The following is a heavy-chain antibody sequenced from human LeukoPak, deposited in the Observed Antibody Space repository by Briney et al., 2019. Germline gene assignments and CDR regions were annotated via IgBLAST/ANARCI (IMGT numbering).Heavy chain of an antibody. CDR3: ARSQSSSLIDY. CDR2: IWYDRSSK. Sequence: GGSLRLSCAASGFSFSAYGVHWVRQAPGKGLEWVAVIWYDRSSKDYADSVKGRFTLSRDNSKNTLYLQMNSLTVEDTAVYYCARSQSSSLIDYWGQGTLVTVSS. CDR1: GFSFSAYG. V-gene: IGHV3-33*01. D-gene: IGHD6-13*01. J-gene: IGHJ4*02.